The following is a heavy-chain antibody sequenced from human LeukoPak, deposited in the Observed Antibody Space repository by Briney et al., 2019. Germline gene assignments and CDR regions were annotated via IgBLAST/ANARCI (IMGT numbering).Heavy chain of an antibody. D-gene: IGHD3-3*01. CDR3: ARLSQFGVLRFSYYMDV. Sequence: SVKVSCKASGGTFSSYAISWVRQAPGQGLEWMGGIIPIFGTANYAQKFQGRVTITADESTSTAYTELSSLRSEDTAVYYCARLSQFGVLRFSYYMDVWGKGTTVTVSS. J-gene: IGHJ6*03. CDR2: IIPIFGTA. CDR1: GGTFSSYA. V-gene: IGHV1-69*13.